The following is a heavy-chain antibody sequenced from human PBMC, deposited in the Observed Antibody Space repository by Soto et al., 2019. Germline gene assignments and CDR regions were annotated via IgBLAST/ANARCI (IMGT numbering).Heavy chain of an antibody. Sequence: EVQLVESGGGLVKPGGSFSPSWEAFGLPSGKAGLTWVRRPQGKGLGWAGGIKSKTDGGTTDYAAPVKGRFTISRDDSKNTLYLQMNSLKTEDTAVYYCTTESTYYYDSSGYFPGYWGQGTLVTVSS. V-gene: IGHV3-15*07. CDR3: TTESTYYYDSSGYFPGY. D-gene: IGHD3-22*01. CDR2: IKSKTDGGTT. J-gene: IGHJ4*02. CDR1: GLPSGKAG.